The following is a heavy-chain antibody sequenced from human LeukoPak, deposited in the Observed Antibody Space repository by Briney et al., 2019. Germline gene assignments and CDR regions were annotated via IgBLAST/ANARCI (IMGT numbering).Heavy chain of an antibody. CDR1: SGSISSYY. D-gene: IGHD5-24*01. CDR3: ARNRRDAYNQFDY. Sequence: SETLSLTCTVSSGSISSYYWSWMRQPPGKGLEWIGYVYYSGSTNYNPSVKSRVTISVDTSKNQFSLKLSSVTAADTAVYYCARNRRDAYNQFDYWGQGTLVTVSS. V-gene: IGHV4-59*01. J-gene: IGHJ4*02. CDR2: VYYSGST.